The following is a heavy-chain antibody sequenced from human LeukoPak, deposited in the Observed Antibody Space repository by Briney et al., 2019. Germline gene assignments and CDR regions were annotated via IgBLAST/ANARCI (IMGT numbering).Heavy chain of an antibody. Sequence: GGSLRLSCAASGFTFSSYAMHWVRQAPGKGLEWVAVISDDGSNKYYADSVKGRFTISRDNSKNTLYLQMNSLRAEGTAVYYCVRIYDAFDIWGQGTMVTVSS. J-gene: IGHJ3*02. D-gene: IGHD5-12*01. CDR3: VRIYDAFDI. V-gene: IGHV3-30*04. CDR1: GFTFSSYA. CDR2: ISDDGSNK.